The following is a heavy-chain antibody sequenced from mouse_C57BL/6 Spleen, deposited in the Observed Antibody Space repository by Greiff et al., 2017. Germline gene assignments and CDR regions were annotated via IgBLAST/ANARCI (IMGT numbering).Heavy chain of an antibody. J-gene: IGHJ3*01. CDR1: GYSFTGYY. CDR3: ARWDSSGYVAY. Sequence: EVQLQQSGPELVKPGASVKISCKASGYSFTGYYMNWVKQSPEKSLEWIGEINPSTGGTTYNQKFKAKATLTVDKSSSTAYMQLKSLTSEDSAVYYCARWDSSGYVAYWGQGTLVTVSA. D-gene: IGHD3-2*02. V-gene: IGHV1-42*01. CDR2: INPSTGGT.